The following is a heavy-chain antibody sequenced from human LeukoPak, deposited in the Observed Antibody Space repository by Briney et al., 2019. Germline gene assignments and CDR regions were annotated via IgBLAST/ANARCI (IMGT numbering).Heavy chain of an antibody. J-gene: IGHJ4*01. CDR2: ISYDGSNK. Sequence: PGGSLRLFCAASGFTFSSYGLHWVRQAPGKGLEWVAVISYDGSNKYYADSVKGRFTISRDNSKNTLYLQMNSLRAEDTAVYYCAKEAPVYDSSGSYFDYWGRGTLVTVSS. V-gene: IGHV3-30*18. D-gene: IGHD3-22*01. CDR1: GFTFSSYG. CDR3: AKEAPVYDSSGSYFDY.